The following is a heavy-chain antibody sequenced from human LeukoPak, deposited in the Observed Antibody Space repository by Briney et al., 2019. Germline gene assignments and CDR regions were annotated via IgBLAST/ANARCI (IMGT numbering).Heavy chain of an antibody. D-gene: IGHD3-9*01. CDR2: ITYNGAAT. CDR3: AKDGLYFDGSTHIYYFDS. Sequence: GGSLTLSCAASGFSFGGYAMTWLRQAPGKGLEWVSSITYNGAATYYLDSVKDRFTISRDNSRSTLYLQMDSLTAEDTALYYCAKDGLYFDGSTHIYYFDSWGQGTLVAVSS. V-gene: IGHV3-23*01. CDR1: GFSFGGYA. J-gene: IGHJ4*02.